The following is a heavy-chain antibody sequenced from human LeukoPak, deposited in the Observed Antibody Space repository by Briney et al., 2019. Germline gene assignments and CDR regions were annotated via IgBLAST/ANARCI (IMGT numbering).Heavy chain of an antibody. Sequence: GGSLRLSCAASGFTFSSYAMSWVRQAPGKGLEWVSAISGGGGTTYYADSVKGRFTISRDNSKNTLYLQMNSLRAADTAVYYCVRGSSGTVVRGVAWAWFDPWGQGTLVTVSS. CDR3: VRGSSGTVVRGVAWAWFDP. D-gene: IGHD3-10*01. CDR1: GFTFSSYA. CDR2: ISGGGGTT. V-gene: IGHV3-23*01. J-gene: IGHJ5*02.